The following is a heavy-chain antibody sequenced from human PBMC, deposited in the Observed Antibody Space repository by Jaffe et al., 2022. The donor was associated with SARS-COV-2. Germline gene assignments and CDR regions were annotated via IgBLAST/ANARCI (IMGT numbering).Heavy chain of an antibody. CDR2: IIPIFGTT. V-gene: IGHV1-69*01. Sequence: QVHLVQSGAEVKKPGSSVKVSCETSRGTVNVYAISWVRQAPGQGLEWMGGIIPIFGTTNYAQKFQGRVTITADAFTNTSYMDLSSLTYEDTAVYFCATSRAGHYYYYMDVWGKGTTVSVSS. D-gene: IGHD6-25*01. CDR1: RGTVNVYA. CDR3: ATSRAGHYYYYMDV. J-gene: IGHJ6*03.